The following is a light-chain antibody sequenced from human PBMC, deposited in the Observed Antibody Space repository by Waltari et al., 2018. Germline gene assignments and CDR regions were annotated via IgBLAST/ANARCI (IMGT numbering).Light chain of an antibody. CDR1: KLGEKY. Sequence: SYELTQPPSVSVSPGQTASVTCSGDKLGEKYTCWYQQKPGQSPVLVMYQDNQRPSGIPERFSGSNSGNTATLTISGTQGMDEADYYCQAWDSSSYVFGTGTKVTVL. CDR3: QAWDSSSYV. J-gene: IGLJ1*01. V-gene: IGLV3-1*01. CDR2: QDN.